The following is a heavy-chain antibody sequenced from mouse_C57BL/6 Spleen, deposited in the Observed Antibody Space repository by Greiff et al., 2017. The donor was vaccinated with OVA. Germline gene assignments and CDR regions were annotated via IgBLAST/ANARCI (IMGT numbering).Heavy chain of an antibody. J-gene: IGHJ2*01. CDR2: ISYDGSN. V-gene: IGHV3-6*01. D-gene: IGHD2-3*01. Sequence: EESGPGLVKPSQSLSLTCSVTGYSITSGYYWNWIRQFPGNKLEWMGYISYDGSNNYNPSLKNRISITRDTSKNQFFLKLNSVTTEDTATYYCAREGYDGYFDYWGQGTTLTVSS. CDR1: GYSITSGYY. CDR3: AREGYDGYFDY.